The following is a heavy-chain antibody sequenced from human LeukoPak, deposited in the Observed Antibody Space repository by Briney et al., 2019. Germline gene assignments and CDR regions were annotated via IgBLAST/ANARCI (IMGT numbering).Heavy chain of an antibody. V-gene: IGHV3-48*03. D-gene: IGHD1-26*01. CDR1: GFTFSSYE. CDR3: ARVVGATDY. J-gene: IGHJ4*02. Sequence: VGSLRLSCAASGFTFSSYEMNWVRQAPGKGLEWVSYISSSGSTIYYADSVKGRFTISRDNAKNSLYLQMNSLRAEDTAVYYCARVVGATDYWGQGTLVTVSS. CDR2: ISSSGSTI.